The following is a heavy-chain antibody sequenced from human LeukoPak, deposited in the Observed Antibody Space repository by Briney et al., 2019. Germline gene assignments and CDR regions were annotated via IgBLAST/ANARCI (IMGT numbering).Heavy chain of an antibody. CDR3: ARDPWGLGFGAFDI. Sequence: GGSLRLSCTTSGFNFRAYWMSWVRQAPGEGLEWVANIKEDGNDKYYGPSVKGRFTISRDNAKNSLYLQMNSLRAEDTAVYYCARDPWGLGFGAFDIWGQGTMVTVSS. CDR1: GFNFRAYW. J-gene: IGHJ3*02. V-gene: IGHV3-7*01. CDR2: IKEDGNDK. D-gene: IGHD3-10*01.